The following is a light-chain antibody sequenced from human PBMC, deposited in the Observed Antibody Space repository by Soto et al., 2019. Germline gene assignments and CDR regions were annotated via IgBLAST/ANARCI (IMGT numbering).Light chain of an antibody. CDR3: QQYNNWPRT. Sequence: TQSPYTLAVSQGERATLSCRASQSVSSNLAWYQQKLGQAPRLLIYSASTRATGISARFSGSGSGTDFTLTISTLQSEDFAIYYCQQYNNWPRTFGQGTKVDIK. V-gene: IGKV3-15*01. CDR1: QSVSSN. J-gene: IGKJ1*01. CDR2: SAS.